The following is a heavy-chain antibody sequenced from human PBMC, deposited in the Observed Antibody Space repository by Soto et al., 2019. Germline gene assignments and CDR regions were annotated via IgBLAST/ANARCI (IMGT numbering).Heavy chain of an antibody. V-gene: IGHV3-7*01. CDR1: GFTFSRNW. CDR2: IKQDGSEE. J-gene: IGHJ4*02. CDR3: ARDRGFLGSGWYGPLDY. D-gene: IGHD6-13*01. Sequence: EVQLVESGGGLVQPGGSLRLSCAASGFTFSRNWMSWVRQAPGKGLECVANIKQDGSEENYADSVKGRFTISRDNGKTSVYLQMNSLRAEDTAVYFCARDRGFLGSGWYGPLDYWGEGLLVTVSS.